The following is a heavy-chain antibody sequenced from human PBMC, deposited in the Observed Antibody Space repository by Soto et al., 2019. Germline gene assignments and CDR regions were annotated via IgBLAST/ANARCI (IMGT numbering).Heavy chain of an antibody. CDR1: GFTFSSYA. J-gene: IGHJ1*01. CDR2: ISGSGGST. Sequence: PGGSLRLSCAASGFTFSSYAMSWVRQAPGKGLEWVSAISGSGGSTYYADSVKGRFTISRDNSKNTLYLQMNSLRAEDTAVYYCAKPYRSGWHPSEYFQHWGQGTLVTVSS. CDR3: AKPYRSGWHPSEYFQH. V-gene: IGHV3-23*01. D-gene: IGHD6-19*01.